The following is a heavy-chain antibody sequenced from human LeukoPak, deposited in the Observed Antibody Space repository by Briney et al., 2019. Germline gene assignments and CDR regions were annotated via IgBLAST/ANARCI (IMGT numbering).Heavy chain of an antibody. V-gene: IGHV3-13*01. CDR2: IGSVGDT. CDR3: ARAVAGTDEIDS. J-gene: IGHJ4*02. Sequence: PGGSLRLSCAGPGFSFSSYDMPRVRQATGKGLELVSAIGSVGDTYYAGSVKGRFTISRESAKNSFYLQMNSLSAGDTAVYFCARAVAGTDEIDSWGQGTLVTVSS. CDR1: GFSFSSYD. D-gene: IGHD6-19*01.